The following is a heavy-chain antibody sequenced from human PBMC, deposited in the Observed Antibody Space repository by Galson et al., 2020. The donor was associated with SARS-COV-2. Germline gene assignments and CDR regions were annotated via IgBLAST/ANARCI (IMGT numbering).Heavy chain of an antibody. Sequence: GGSLRLSCVASGFIFSDYYMSWIRQAPGKGLEWVLYISSSGNTIYYADSVKGRFTISRDNAKNSLYLQMNSLRAEDTAVYYCVRGGGATGYFQHWGQGTLVTVSS. CDR3: VRGGGATGYFQH. CDR2: ISSSGNTI. V-gene: IGHV3-11*01. D-gene: IGHD1-26*01. CDR1: GFIFSDYY. J-gene: IGHJ1*01.